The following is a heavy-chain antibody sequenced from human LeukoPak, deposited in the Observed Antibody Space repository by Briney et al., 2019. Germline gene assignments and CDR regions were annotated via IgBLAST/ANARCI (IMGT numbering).Heavy chain of an antibody. CDR3: AKDPITMIVVVITYFDY. Sequence: LAGGSLRLSCAASGFTFSSYAMSWVRQAPGKGLEWVSAISGSGGSTYYADSVKGRFTISRDNSKNTLYLQMNSLRAEDTAVYYCAKDPITMIVVVITYFDYWGQGTLVTVSS. J-gene: IGHJ4*02. D-gene: IGHD3-22*01. CDR1: GFTFSSYA. CDR2: ISGSGGST. V-gene: IGHV3-23*01.